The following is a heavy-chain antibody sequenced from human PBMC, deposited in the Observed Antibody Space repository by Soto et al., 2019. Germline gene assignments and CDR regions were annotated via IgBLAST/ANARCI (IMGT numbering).Heavy chain of an antibody. J-gene: IGHJ4*02. CDR2: IYYSGST. CDR3: ARDRAITGGYFDY. V-gene: IGHV4-59*01. D-gene: IGHD3-16*01. Sequence: PYTGKGLEWIGYIYYSGSTNYNPSLKSRVTISVDTSKNQFSLKLSSVTAADTAVYYCARDRAITGGYFDYWGQGTLVTVSS.